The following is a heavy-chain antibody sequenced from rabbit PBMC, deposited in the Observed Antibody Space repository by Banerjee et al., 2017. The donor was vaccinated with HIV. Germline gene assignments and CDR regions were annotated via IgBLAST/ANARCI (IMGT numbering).Heavy chain of an antibody. CDR3: ARDLAGVIGWNFNL. J-gene: IGHJ4*01. CDR1: GFSFSNKYV. Sequence: QDQLEESGGGLVKPEGSLTLSCTASGFSFSNKYVMCWVRQAPGKGLEWIACIYAGSSGSTYYASWAKGRFTISKTSSTTVTLQMTSLTAADTATYFCARDLAGVIGWNFNLWGQGTLVTVS. CDR2: IYAGSSGST. D-gene: IGHD4-1*01. V-gene: IGHV1S45*01.